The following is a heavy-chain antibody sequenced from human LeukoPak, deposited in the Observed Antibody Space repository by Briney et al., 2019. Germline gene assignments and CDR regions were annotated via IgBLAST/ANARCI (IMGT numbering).Heavy chain of an antibody. V-gene: IGHV3-30*01. CDR2: ISYDGSNK. CDR1: GFTFSSYA. Sequence: GGSLRLSCAASGFTFSSYAMHWVRQAPGKGLEWVAVISYDGSNKYYADSVKGRFTISRDNSKNTLYLQMNSLRAEDTAVYYCARDRVPWYYDTGVMDYWGQGTLVTVSS. J-gene: IGHJ4*02. D-gene: IGHD3-22*01. CDR3: ARDRVPWYYDTGVMDY.